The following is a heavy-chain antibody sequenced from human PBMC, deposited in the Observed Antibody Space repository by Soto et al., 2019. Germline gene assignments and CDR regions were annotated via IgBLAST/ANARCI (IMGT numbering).Heavy chain of an antibody. CDR1: GYTFTSYY. D-gene: IGHD2-21*02. V-gene: IGHV1-46*01. CDR2: INPSGGST. CDR3: ARDLLEVTFLTGGGMDV. J-gene: IGHJ6*02. Sequence: ASVKVSCKASGYTFTSYYMHWVRQAPGQGLEWMGIINPSGGSTSYARKFQGRVTMTRDTSTSTVYMELSSLRSEDTAVYYCARDLLEVTFLTGGGMDVWGQGTTVTVSS.